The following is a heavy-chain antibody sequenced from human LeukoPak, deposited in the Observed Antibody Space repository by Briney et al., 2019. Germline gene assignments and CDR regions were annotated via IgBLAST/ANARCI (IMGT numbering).Heavy chain of an antibody. V-gene: IGHV3-23*01. J-gene: IGHJ4*02. D-gene: IGHD2-21*02. Sequence: GGSLRLSCAASGFTFSSYAMSWVRQAPGKGLEWVSAISGSGGSTYYADSVKGRFTISRDNSKNTLYLQMNSLRAEDTAVYYCAKPPPRGGDWLSFVCYFDYWGQGTLVTVSS. CDR1: GFTFSSYA. CDR3: AKPPPRGGDWLSFVCYFDY. CDR2: ISGSGGST.